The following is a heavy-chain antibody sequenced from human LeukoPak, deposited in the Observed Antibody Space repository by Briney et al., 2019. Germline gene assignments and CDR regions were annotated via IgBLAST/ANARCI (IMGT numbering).Heavy chain of an antibody. CDR1: GFTFSSYA. CDR2: TIGPGGSR. V-gene: IGHV3-23*01. Sequence: GGSLRLSCAASGFTFSSYAMSWVRQAPGKRLEWVSATIGPGGSREYADYVKGRFTISRDNSKNTLYLQMNSLRAEDTAIYYCAKKVGLVSAPLYYFDLWGQGTLVTVSS. J-gene: IGHJ4*02. D-gene: IGHD6-6*01. CDR3: AKKVGLVSAPLYYFDL.